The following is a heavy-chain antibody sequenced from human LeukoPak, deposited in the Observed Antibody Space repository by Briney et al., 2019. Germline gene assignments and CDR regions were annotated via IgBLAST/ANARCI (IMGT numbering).Heavy chain of an antibody. CDR3: ARRVSSGWYFLDY. D-gene: IGHD6-19*01. V-gene: IGHV4-59*08. CDR2: IYYSGST. J-gene: IGHJ4*02. Sequence: PSETLSLTCSVSGGSINSGYWSWIRQPPGKGLEWIGYIYYSGSTNYNPSLKSRVTISVDTSKNQFSLKLSSVTAADTAVYYCARRVSSGWYFLDYWGQGTLVTVSS. CDR1: GGSINSGY.